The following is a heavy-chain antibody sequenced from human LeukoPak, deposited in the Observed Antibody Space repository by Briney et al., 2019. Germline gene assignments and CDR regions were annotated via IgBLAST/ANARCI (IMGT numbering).Heavy chain of an antibody. D-gene: IGHD3-10*01. CDR3: ARVSCGSGSYYKGFDY. V-gene: IGHV4-38-2*01. Sequence: SETLSLTCAVSGYSISSGYYWGWIRQPPGKGLEWIGSIYHSGSTYYNPSLKSRVTISVDTSKNQFSLKLSSVTAADTAVYYCARVSCGSGSYYKGFDYWGQGTLVTVSS. J-gene: IGHJ4*02. CDR1: GYSISSGYY. CDR2: IYHSGST.